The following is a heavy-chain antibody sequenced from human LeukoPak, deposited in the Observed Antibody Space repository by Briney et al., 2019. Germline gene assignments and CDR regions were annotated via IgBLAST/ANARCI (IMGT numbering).Heavy chain of an antibody. Sequence: SVKVSCKASGGTFSSYAISWVRQAPGQGLEWMGGIIPIFGTANCAQKFQGRVTITTDESTSTAYMELSSLRSEDTAVSYCAIGESIRYYFDYWGQGTLVTVSP. CDR1: GGTFSSYA. D-gene: IGHD3-10*01. V-gene: IGHV1-69*05. J-gene: IGHJ4*02. CDR2: IIPIFGTA. CDR3: AIGESIRYYFDY.